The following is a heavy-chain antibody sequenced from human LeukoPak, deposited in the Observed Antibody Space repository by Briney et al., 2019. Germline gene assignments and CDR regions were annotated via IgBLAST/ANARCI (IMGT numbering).Heavy chain of an antibody. CDR2: INPSGGST. CDR3: ARDYDFWSGYYPPID. Sequence: ALVKVSCKASGYTFTSYYMHWVRQAPGQGLEWMGIINPSGGSTSYAQKFQGRVTMTRDTSTSTVYMELSSLRSEDTAVYYCARDYDFWSGYYPPIDWGQGTLVTVSS. V-gene: IGHV1-46*01. D-gene: IGHD3-3*01. CDR1: GYTFTSYY. J-gene: IGHJ4*02.